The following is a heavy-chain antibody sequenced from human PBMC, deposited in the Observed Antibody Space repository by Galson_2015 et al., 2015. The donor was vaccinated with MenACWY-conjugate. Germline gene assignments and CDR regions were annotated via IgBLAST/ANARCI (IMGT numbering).Heavy chain of an antibody. D-gene: IGHD6-19*01. V-gene: IGHV3-53*01. CDR3: ARVARPYPVAGTDAPSAGSDY. J-gene: IGHJ4*02. CDR2: IYSGGST. Sequence: SLRLSCAASGFTVSSNYMSWVRQAPGKGLEWVSVIYSGGSTYYADSVKGRFTISRDNSKNTLYLQMNSLRAEDTAVYYCARVARPYPVAGTDAPSAGSDYWGQGTLVTVSS. CDR1: GFTVSSNY.